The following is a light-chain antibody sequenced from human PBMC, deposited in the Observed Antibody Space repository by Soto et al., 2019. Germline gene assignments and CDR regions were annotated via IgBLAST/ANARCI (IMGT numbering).Light chain of an antibody. Sequence: QSVLTQPASVSGSPGQSITISCTGTSSDVGDNNYVSWYQQHPGKAPKLLIYDVSKRPLGVSNRFSGSKSGNTASLTISGLQAEDEADYYCGSSTSSSVIFGGGTKLTVL. CDR3: GSSTSSSVI. V-gene: IGLV2-14*03. CDR2: DVS. CDR1: SSDVGDNNY. J-gene: IGLJ2*01.